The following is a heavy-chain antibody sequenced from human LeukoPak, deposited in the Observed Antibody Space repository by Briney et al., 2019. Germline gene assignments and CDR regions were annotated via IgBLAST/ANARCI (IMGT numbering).Heavy chain of an antibody. D-gene: IGHD4-23*01. V-gene: IGHV3-7*03. CDR3: AIDGGY. J-gene: IGHJ1*01. CDR2: INQDGSEK. Sequence: PGGSLRLSCAGSGFTFSSYWMSWVRQAPGKGLEWVAKINQDGSEKYYVDSVKGRFTISRDNAKNSLYLQMNSLRAEDTAVYYCAIDGGYCGQGPLATVSS. CDR1: GFTFSSYW.